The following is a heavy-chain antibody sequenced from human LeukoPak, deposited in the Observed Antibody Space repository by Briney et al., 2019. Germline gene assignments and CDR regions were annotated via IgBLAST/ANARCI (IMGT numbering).Heavy chain of an antibody. D-gene: IGHD1-1*01. CDR3: ARRGQLVDAFDI. J-gene: IGHJ3*02. CDR2: ISSSSSYI. Sequence: GGSLRLSCAASGFTFSSYSMTWVRQAPGKGLEWVSSISSSSSYIYYADSVKGRFTISRDNAKNSLYLQMNSLRAEDTAVYYCARRGQLVDAFDIWGQGTMVTVSS. CDR1: GFTFSSYS. V-gene: IGHV3-21*01.